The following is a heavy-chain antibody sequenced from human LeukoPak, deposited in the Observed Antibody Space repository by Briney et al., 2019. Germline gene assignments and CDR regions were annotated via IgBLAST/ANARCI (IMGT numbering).Heavy chain of an antibody. J-gene: IGHJ4*02. D-gene: IGHD4-17*01. CDR2: IYYSGST. CDR3: ARSTAGYGENTHPFDY. V-gene: IGHV4-59*01. Sequence: SETLSLTCTVSGGSISSYYWSWIRQPPGKGLEWIWYIYYSGSTNYNPSLKSRVTISVETSKNQFSLKLSSVTAADTAVYYCARSTAGYGENTHPFDYWGQGTLVTVSS. CDR1: GGSISSYY.